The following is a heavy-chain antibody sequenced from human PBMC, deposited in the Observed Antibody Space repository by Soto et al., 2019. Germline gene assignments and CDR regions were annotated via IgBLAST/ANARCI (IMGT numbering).Heavy chain of an antibody. CDR3: ARVHYGGNSGVYYYYYGMDV. J-gene: IGHJ6*02. Sequence: PSETLSLTFTVSGGSISSSSYYWGWIRQPPGKGLEWIGSIYYSGSTYYNPSLKSRVTISVDASKNQFSLKLSSVTAADTAVYYCARVHYGGNSGVYYYYYGMDVWGQGTTVTVSS. V-gene: IGHV4-39*01. D-gene: IGHD4-17*01. CDR1: GGSISSSSYY. CDR2: IYYSGST.